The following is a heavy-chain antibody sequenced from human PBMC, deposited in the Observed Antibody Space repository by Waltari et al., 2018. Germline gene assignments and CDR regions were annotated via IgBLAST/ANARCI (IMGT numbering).Heavy chain of an antibody. D-gene: IGHD6-19*01. CDR2: IRREPYNYAT. Sequence: EVQVVESGGGLVQPGGSLKLSCATSGFSFSGPTLHWVRQTPGKGLEWVGRIRREPYNYATAYSASVKGRFTISRDDSKNTAYLQMNSLRTEDTAVYYCSGGEVTGTDFWGQGTLVTVSS. CDR3: SGGEVTGTDF. J-gene: IGHJ4*02. V-gene: IGHV3-73*01. CDR1: GFSFSGPT.